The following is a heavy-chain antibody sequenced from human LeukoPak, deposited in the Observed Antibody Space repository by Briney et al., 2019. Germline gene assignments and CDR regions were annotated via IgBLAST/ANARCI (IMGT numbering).Heavy chain of an antibody. CDR2: ISHSGATS. CDR3: AKEIFRDDDDWGRLGH. Sequence: GGSLRLSYGAYGFTFSSYAMSWVRQAPGKGRDWVSSISHSGATSHYADSVRGRFTTSRDNSKNMVYLQMKSLRAEDTAIYYCAKEIFRDDDDWGRLGHWGQGTLVTVSS. D-gene: IGHD3-16*01. J-gene: IGHJ4*01. V-gene: IGHV3-23*01. CDR1: GFTFSSYA.